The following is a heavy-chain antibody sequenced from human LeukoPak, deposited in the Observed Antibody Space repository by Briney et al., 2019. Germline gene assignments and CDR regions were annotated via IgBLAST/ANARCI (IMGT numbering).Heavy chain of an antibody. V-gene: IGHV3-74*01. D-gene: IGHD3-10*01. Sequence: PGGPLRLSCAASGFTFSSYWMHWVRQAPGKGLVWVSRINSDGSSTSYADPVKGRFTISRDNAKNTLYLQMNSLRAEDTAVYYCARSPMVRGVIRTTDYWGQGTLVTVSS. CDR3: ARSPMVRGVIRTTDY. J-gene: IGHJ4*02. CDR2: INSDGSST. CDR1: GFTFSSYW.